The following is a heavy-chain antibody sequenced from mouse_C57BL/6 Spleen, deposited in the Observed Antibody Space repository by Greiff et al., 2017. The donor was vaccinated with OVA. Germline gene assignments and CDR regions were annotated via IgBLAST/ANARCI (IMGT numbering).Heavy chain of an antibody. CDR1: GYAFSSSW. CDR2: IYPGDGAT. CDR3: AREESDAMDY. Sequence: VQLKESGPELVKPGASVTISCKASGYAFSSSWMNWVKQRPGTGLEWIGRIYPGDGATNYNGKFKGNATLTAGQSSSTAYMQLCSLTAEDYAVNFCAREESDAMDYWGQGTTVTVSS. J-gene: IGHJ4*01. V-gene: IGHV1-82*01.